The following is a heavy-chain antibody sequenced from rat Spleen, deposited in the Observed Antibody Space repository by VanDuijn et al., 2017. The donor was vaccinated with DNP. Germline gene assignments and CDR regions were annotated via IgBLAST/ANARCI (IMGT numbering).Heavy chain of an antibody. D-gene: IGHD5-1*01. Sequence: EVQLVESGGGLVQSGRSLKVSCAASGFTFSDYNMAWVRQAPNKGLEWVATIIYDGNKAFYRDSVKGRLTISRDNAKNTLYLQMDSLRSEDTATYYCTTRGLGARYYWSFDFWGPGTMVTVSS. CDR2: IIYDGNKA. CDR1: GFTFSDYN. CDR3: TTRGLGARYYWSFDF. V-gene: IGHV5S10*01. J-gene: IGHJ1*01.